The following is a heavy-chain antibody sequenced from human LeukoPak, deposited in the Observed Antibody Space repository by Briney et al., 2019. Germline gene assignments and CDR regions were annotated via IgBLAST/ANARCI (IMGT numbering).Heavy chain of an antibody. CDR3: ARGRRGGDY. D-gene: IGHD3-10*01. CDR2: INHSGST. CDR1: GFTFSSYA. V-gene: IGHV4-34*01. Sequence: GSLRLSCAASGFTFSSYAMSWIRQPPGKGLEWIGEINHSGSTNYNPSLKSRVTISVDTSKNQFSLKLSSVTAADTAVYYCARGRRGGDYWGQGTLVTVSS. J-gene: IGHJ4*02.